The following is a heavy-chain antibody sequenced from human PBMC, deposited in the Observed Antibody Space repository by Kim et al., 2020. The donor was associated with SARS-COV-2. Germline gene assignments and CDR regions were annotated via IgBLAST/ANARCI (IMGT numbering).Heavy chain of an antibody. Sequence: GGSLRLSCSASGFTFNNYAMHWVRQAPGKGLEYVSAISGDGVRTNYADSVKGRFTISRDSSKNTLYLQMSSLRVEDTAVYYCVRSLQQRFVYDGSGNYLTLDSWGPGTLVTVSS. J-gene: IGHJ4*02. V-gene: IGHV3-64D*06. CDR1: GFTFNNYA. CDR2: ISGDGVRT. CDR3: VRSLQQRFVYDGSGNYLTLDS. D-gene: IGHD3-10*01.